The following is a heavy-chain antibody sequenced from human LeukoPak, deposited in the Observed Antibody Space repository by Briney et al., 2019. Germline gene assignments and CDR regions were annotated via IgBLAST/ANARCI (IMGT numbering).Heavy chain of an antibody. J-gene: IGHJ4*02. CDR2: ISDSGGRT. Sequence: GGSLRLSCAVSGITLSNYGMTWVRQAPGKGLEWVAGISDSGGRTNYADSVKGRFTISRDNPKNTLYQQMNSLRAEDTAVYFCAKRGVVIRVILVGLHKEAYYFDSWGQGVLVTVSS. V-gene: IGHV3-23*01. CDR1: GITLSNYG. D-gene: IGHD3-22*01. CDR3: AKRGVVIRVILVGLHKEAYYFDS.